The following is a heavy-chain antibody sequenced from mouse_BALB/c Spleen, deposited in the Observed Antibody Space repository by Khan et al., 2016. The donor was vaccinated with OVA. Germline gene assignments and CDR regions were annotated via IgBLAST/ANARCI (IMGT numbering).Heavy chain of an antibody. J-gene: IGHJ2*01. CDR3: TRDRIDY. Sequence: QVQLQQSEAELAKPGASVKMSCKASGYTFTTYWMHWVKQRPGQGLEWIGYINPTSGYTDYNEKFKDRATLSEDKSSSTAYMQLSSLTSEDSAVYYCTRDRIDYWGQGTTLTVSS. V-gene: IGHV1-7*01. CDR2: INPTSGYT. CDR1: GYTFTTYW.